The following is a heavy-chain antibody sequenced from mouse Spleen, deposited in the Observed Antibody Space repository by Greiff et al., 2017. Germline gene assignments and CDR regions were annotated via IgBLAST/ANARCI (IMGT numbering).Heavy chain of an antibody. D-gene: IGHD1-1*01. Sequence: EVHLVESGGGLVKPGGSLKLSCAASGFTFSDYGMAWVRQAPGKGPEWVAFISNLAYSIYYADTVTGRFTISRENAKNTLYLEMSSLRSEDTAMYYCARSSTVVATGAMDYWGQGTSVTVSS. CDR3: ARSSTVVATGAMDY. CDR2: ISNLAYSI. J-gene: IGHJ4*01. CDR1: GFTFSDYG. V-gene: IGHV5-15*01.